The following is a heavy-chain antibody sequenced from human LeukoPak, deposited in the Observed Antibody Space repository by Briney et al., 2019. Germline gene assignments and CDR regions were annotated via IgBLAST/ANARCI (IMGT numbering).Heavy chain of an antibody. CDR2: ISYDGSNK. V-gene: IGHV3-30-3*01. Sequence: GGSLRLSCAASGFTFSSYAMHWVRQAPGKGLEWVAVISYDGSNKYYADSVKGRFTISRDNSKNTLYLQMNSLRAEDTAVYYCARVEYSSGWYSWYYFDYWGQGTLVTVSS. CDR3: ARVEYSSGWYSWYYFDY. J-gene: IGHJ4*02. D-gene: IGHD6-19*01. CDR1: GFTFSSYA.